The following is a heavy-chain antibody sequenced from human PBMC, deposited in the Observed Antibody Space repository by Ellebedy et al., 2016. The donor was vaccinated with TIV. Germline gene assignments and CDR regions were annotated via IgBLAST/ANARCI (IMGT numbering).Heavy chain of an antibody. Sequence: GESLKISCAGSGFTLSDYYMSWVRQAPGKGLEWVSYISRSGANIYYADSVKGRFTVARDNDKDSLFLQMNSLRDDDKAVYYCARAREPGYFAYYYYGMDVWGQGTTVTVSS. CDR2: ISRSGANI. CDR1: GFTLSDYY. D-gene: IGHD3-9*01. J-gene: IGHJ6*02. CDR3: ARAREPGYFAYYYYGMDV. V-gene: IGHV3-11*01.